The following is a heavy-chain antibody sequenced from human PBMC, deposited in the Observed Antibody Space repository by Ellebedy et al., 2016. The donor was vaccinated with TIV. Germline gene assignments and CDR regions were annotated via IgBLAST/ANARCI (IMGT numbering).Heavy chain of an antibody. D-gene: IGHD1-26*01. V-gene: IGHV3-7*01. CDR2: IKQDGSEK. CDR3: VRGGGSYQFDH. CDR1: GFTSSDYW. Sequence: GESLKISCAASGFTSSDYWMSWVRQAPGKGLEWVANIKQDGSEKYYVDSVKGRFTISRDNSDNTLYLQMRSLRVEDTGLYYCVRGGGSYQFDHWGQGTLVTVSS. J-gene: IGHJ4*02.